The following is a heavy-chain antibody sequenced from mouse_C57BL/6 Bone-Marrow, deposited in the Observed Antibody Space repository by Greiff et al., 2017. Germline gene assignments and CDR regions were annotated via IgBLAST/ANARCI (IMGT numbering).Heavy chain of an antibody. Sequence: VQLKESGAELVRPGASVKLSCTASGYNIKDDYMHWVKQRPEQGLEWIGWIDPENGDTEYTSKFQGKATITVDTSSHTAYMQLSSLTSEDAAVYCCTTSGSSLWYFDVWGTGTTVTVSS. CDR2: IDPENGDT. CDR3: TTSGSSLWYFDV. V-gene: IGHV14-4*01. D-gene: IGHD1-1*01. J-gene: IGHJ1*03. CDR1: GYNIKDDY.